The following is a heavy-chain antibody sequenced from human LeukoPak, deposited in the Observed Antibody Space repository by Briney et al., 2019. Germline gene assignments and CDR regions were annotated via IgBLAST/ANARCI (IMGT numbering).Heavy chain of an antibody. CDR3: ARRPKAAMVNGTSFDI. CDR2: IYYSGST. V-gene: IGHV4-39*01. CDR1: GGSISSSSYY. D-gene: IGHD5-18*01. J-gene: IGHJ3*02. Sequence: PSETLSLTCTVSGGSISSSSYYWGWIRQPPGKGLEWIGSIYYSGSTYYNPSLKSRVTISVDTSKNQFSLKLSSVTAADTAVYYCARRPKAAMVNGTSFDIWGQGTMVTVSS.